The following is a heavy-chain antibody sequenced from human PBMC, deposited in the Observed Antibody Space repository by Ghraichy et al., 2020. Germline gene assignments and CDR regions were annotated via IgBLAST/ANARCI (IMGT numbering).Heavy chain of an antibody. D-gene: IGHD1-26*01. J-gene: IGHJ4*02. CDR2: ISWDGGST. CDR3: AKDEAGFPSSGSPGFDY. V-gene: IGHV3-43*01. Sequence: GGSLRLSCAASGFTFDDYTMHWVRQAPGKGLEWVSLISWDGGSTYYADSVKGRFTISRDNSKNSLYLQMNSLRTEDTALYYCAKDEAGFPSSGSPGFDYWGQGTLVTVSS. CDR1: GFTFDDYT.